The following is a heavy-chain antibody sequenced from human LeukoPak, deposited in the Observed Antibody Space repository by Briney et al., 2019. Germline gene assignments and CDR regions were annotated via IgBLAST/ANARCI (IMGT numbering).Heavy chain of an antibody. Sequence: GRSLRPSCAASGFTFSSYGMHWVRHAPGKGLEWVAVISYDGSNKYYADSVKGRFTISRDNSKNTLYLQMNSLRAEDTAVYYCAKDWSGGDSSGSPQPWGQGTLVTVSS. V-gene: IGHV3-30*18. D-gene: IGHD3-22*01. CDR3: AKDWSGGDSSGSPQP. CDR1: GFTFSSYG. CDR2: ISYDGSNK. J-gene: IGHJ5*02.